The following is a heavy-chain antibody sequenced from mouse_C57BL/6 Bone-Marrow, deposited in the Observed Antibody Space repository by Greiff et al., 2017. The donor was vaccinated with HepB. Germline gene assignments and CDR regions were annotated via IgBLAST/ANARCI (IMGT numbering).Heavy chain of an antibody. CDR1: GYAFSSYW. V-gene: IGHV1-80*01. D-gene: IGHD1-1*01. J-gene: IGHJ2*01. Sequence: VKLVESGAELVKPGASVKISCKASGYAFSSYWMNWVKQRPGKGLEWIGQIYPGDGDTNYNGKFKGKATLTADKSSSTAYMQLSSLTSEDSAVYFCARRYYYGSSYVGVFFDYWGQGTTLTVSS. CDR2: IYPGDGDT. CDR3: ARRYYYGSSYVGVFFDY.